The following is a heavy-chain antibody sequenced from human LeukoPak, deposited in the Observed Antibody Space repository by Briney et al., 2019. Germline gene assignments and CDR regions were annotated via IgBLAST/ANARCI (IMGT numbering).Heavy chain of an antibody. D-gene: IGHD6-13*01. CDR2: IYYSGST. V-gene: IGHV4-39*07. J-gene: IGHJ5*02. CDR3: ARDVIAAAGPNWFDP. CDR1: GGSISSSSYY. Sequence: SETLSLTCTVSGGSISSSSYYWGWIRQPPGKGLEWIGSIYYSGSTYYNPSLKSRVTISVDTSKNQFSLKLSSVTAADTAVYYCARDVIAAAGPNWFDPWGQGTLVTVSS.